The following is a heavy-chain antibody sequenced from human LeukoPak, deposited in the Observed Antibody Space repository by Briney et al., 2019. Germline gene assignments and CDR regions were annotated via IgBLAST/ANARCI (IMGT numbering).Heavy chain of an antibody. CDR2: ISWNSGYI. J-gene: IGHJ4*02. D-gene: IGHD6-19*01. CDR3: AKVRGTYSSGYFFDY. Sequence: GRSLRLSCAASGFTFDNCAMHWVRQAPGKALEWLSIISWNSGYIGYADSVKGRFTISRDNAKKSLDLQMNSLRAEDTAFYYCAKVRGTYSSGYFFDYWGQGTLVTVCS. CDR1: GFTFDNCA. V-gene: IGHV3-9*01.